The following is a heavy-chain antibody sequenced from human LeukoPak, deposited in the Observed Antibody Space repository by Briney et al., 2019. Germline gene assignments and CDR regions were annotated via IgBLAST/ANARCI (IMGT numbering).Heavy chain of an antibody. D-gene: IGHD5-12*01. CDR2: ISYDGSNK. J-gene: IGHJ4*02. CDR1: GFTFSSYA. V-gene: IGHV3-30-3*01. Sequence: GGSLRLSCAASGFTFSSYAMHWVRQAPGKGLEWVAVISYDGSNKYYADSVKGRFTISRDNSKNTLCLQMNSLRAEDTAVYYCARESGATRRGYFDYWGQGTLVTVSS. CDR3: ARESGATRRGYFDY.